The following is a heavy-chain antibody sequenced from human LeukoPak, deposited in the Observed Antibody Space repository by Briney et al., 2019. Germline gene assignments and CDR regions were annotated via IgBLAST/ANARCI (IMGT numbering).Heavy chain of an antibody. CDR2: IYYSGST. V-gene: IGHV4-39*01. CDR3: ARHGRAVAGPKYFQH. D-gene: IGHD6-19*01. Sequence: SETLSLTCTVSGGSISSSSYYWGWIRQPPGKGLEGIGCIYYSGSTYYNPSLRSRVTISVNTSKNQFSLKLSSVTAADTAVYYCARHGRAVAGPKYFQHWGQGTLVTVSS. J-gene: IGHJ1*01. CDR1: GGSISSSSYY.